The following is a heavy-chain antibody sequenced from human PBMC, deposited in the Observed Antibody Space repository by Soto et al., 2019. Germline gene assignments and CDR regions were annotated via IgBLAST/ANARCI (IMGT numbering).Heavy chain of an antibody. V-gene: IGHV3-11*01. CDR1: RFRFSDYY. CDR3: ASSEGNYYYYGMDV. J-gene: IGHJ6*02. Sequence: SGGSLRLSCEASRFRFSDYYMSWVRQAPGKGLEWVSFISSSGTTIYYADSVKGRFTISRDNAKNSLFLQMNSLRVEDTAVYYCASSEGNYYYYGMDVWGQGTTVTVSS. CDR2: ISSSGTTI.